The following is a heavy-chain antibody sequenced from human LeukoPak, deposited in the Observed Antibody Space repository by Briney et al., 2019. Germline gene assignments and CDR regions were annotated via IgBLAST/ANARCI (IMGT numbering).Heavy chain of an antibody. Sequence: PGGSLRLSCAASGFTFSSYAMHWVRQAPGKGLEWVAVISFDGSNKYYADSVKGRFTISRDNAKNTLYLRMNSLRAEDTAVYYCVRGCSSGGTSCNFAGVGPWGQGTLVTVSS. CDR2: ISFDGSNK. CDR3: VRGCSSGGTSCNFAGVGP. CDR1: GFTFSSYA. V-gene: IGHV3-30-3*01. D-gene: IGHD6-19*01. J-gene: IGHJ5*02.